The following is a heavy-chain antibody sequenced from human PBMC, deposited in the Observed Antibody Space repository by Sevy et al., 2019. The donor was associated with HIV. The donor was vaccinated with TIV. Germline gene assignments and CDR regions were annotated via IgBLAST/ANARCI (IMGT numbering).Heavy chain of an antibody. V-gene: IGHV4-4*07. D-gene: IGHD3-10*01. CDR1: GDTISDYH. Sequence: SETLSLTCSVSGDTISDYHWTWLRQRAGKGLEWIGHMFGSGRSHLDPCLKTRFTMSVDRSENRFSLKSTYVTAADTAVYYCAGAGEMIRGVIGSEDAFFHMDVWGTWTTVTVSS. CDR3: AGAGEMIRGVIGSEDAFFHMDV. CDR2: MFGSGRS. J-gene: IGHJ6*03.